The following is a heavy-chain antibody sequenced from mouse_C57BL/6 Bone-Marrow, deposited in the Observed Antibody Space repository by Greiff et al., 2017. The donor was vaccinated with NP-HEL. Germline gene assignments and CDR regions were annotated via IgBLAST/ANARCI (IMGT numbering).Heavy chain of an antibody. V-gene: IGHV1-64*01. D-gene: IGHD1-1*01. Sequence: QVQLQQPGAELVKPGASVKLSCKASGYTFTSYWMHWVKQRPGQGLEWIGMIHPNSGSTNYNEKFKSKATLTVDKSSSTAYMQLSSLTSEDSAVYYCGYYYGSSYVYFDYWGQGTTLTVSS. CDR1: GYTFTSYW. J-gene: IGHJ2*01. CDR2: IHPNSGST. CDR3: GYYYGSSYVYFDY.